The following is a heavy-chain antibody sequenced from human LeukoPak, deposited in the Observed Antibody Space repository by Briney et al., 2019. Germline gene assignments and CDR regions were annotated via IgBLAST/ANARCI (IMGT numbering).Heavy chain of an antibody. J-gene: IGHJ3*02. CDR3: VRIDYSNAFDI. CDR1: GYTFTNFD. Sequence: GASVKVSCKASGYTFTNFDIDWVRQATGQGLEWMGWMNPKTGNTGSAQKLQGRVTITGNTSISTAYMELSSLTSEDTAVYYCVRIDYSNAFDIWGQGTMVTVSS. CDR2: MNPKTGNT. V-gene: IGHV1-8*01. D-gene: IGHD4-11*01.